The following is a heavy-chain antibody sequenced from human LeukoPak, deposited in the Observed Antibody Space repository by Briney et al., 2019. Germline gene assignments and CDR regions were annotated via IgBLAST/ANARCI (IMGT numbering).Heavy chain of an antibody. Sequence: XXSGXTWNSGNIAQADSVKGRFTISRDNAKNSLHLQMDSLRPEDTALYYCAKSRGYHGSGRVLFDYWGQGTLVTASS. D-gene: IGHD3-10*01. CDR2: XTWNSGNI. J-gene: IGHJ4*02. CDR3: AKSRGYHGSGRVLFDY. V-gene: IGHV3-9*01.